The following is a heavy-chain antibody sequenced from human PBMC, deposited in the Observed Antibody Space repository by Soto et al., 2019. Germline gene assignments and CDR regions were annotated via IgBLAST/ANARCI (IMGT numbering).Heavy chain of an antibody. CDR2: MSGNGGRI. V-gene: IGHV3-23*01. CDR1: GFTFSNYA. CDR3: VKDPVSGGSGGAWFDY. Sequence: EVQLLESGGGLEQPGGSLRLSCAVSGFTFSNYAMTWVRQAPGKGLEWVSLMSGNGGRIVYADSVKGRFTISRDNSKNTLYLQMNSPRFEDTAVYYCVKDPVSGGSGGAWFDYWGQGTLVTVSS. J-gene: IGHJ4*02. D-gene: IGHD2-21*02.